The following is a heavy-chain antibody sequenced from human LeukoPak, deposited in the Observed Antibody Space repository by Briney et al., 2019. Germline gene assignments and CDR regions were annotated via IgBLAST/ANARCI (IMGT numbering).Heavy chain of an antibody. D-gene: IGHD5/OR15-5a*01. CDR2: IKYDGSEE. J-gene: IGHJ4*02. CDR1: GFTFSSSW. Sequence: GGSLRLSCVASGFTFSSSWMNWVRQARGKALEWVANIKYDGSEEYYVDSVKGRFTISRDNAQNSLYLQMNNLRAEDTAVYYCARDVYRSFDYWGQGSLVTVSS. CDR3: ARDVYRSFDY. V-gene: IGHV3-7*01.